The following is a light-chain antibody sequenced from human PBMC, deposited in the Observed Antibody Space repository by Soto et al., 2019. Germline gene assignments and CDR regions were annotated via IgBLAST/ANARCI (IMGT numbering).Light chain of an antibody. V-gene: IGLV1-40*01. CDR3: QSCYKCGVDYVV. CDR2: GNN. Sequence: QSVLTQPPSVSGAPGQRVTISCTGSSSNLGAGHDVHWYQQLPGAVPKLLIYGNNIRPSGVPDRFSGSKSGTSASLAITGIQTEDEADYSCQSCYKCGVDYVVFGGGTQLTVL. CDR1: SSNLGAGHD. J-gene: IGLJ2*01.